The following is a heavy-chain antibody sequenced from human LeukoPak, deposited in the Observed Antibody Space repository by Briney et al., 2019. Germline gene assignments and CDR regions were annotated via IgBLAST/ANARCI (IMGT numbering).Heavy chain of an antibody. V-gene: IGHV4-30-4*01. CDR2: IYYSGST. CDR1: GGSISSGDYY. CDR3: ARALVPAATSGGFDY. J-gene: IGHJ4*02. D-gene: IGHD2-2*01. Sequence: SETLSLTCTVSGGSISSGDYYWSWIRQPPGKGLEWIGYIYYSGSTYYNPSLKSRVTISVDTSKNQFSLKLGSVTAADTAVYYCARALVPAATSGGFDYWGQGTLVTVSS.